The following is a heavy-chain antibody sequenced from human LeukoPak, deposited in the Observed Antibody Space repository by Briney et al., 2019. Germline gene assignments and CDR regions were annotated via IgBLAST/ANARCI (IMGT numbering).Heavy chain of an antibody. CDR3: AREVGYKGYFDY. J-gene: IGHJ4*02. Sequence: SETLSLTCTVSGGSIRSYYWSWIRQPPGNGLEWIGYTYYSGSTNYNPSLKSRVTMSVDTSKNQFSLKLSSVTAADTAVYYCAREVGYKGYFDYWGQGTLVTVSS. CDR1: GGSIRSYY. D-gene: IGHD1-20*01. V-gene: IGHV4-59*01. CDR2: TYYSGST.